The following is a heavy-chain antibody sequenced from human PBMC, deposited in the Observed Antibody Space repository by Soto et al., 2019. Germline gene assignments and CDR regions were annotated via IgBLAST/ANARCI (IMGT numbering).Heavy chain of an antibody. V-gene: IGHV4-59*08. CDR1: GGSISSYY. CDR2: IYYSGST. J-gene: IGHJ4*02. Sequence: QVQLQASGPGLVKPSETLSLTCTVSGGSISSYYWSWIRQPPGKGLEWIGYIYYSGSTNYNPSLKCRVTISADTSKNQFSLKLSSVTAADTAVYYCARHHPQPVVVVAALDYWGQGTLVTVSS. D-gene: IGHD2-15*01. CDR3: ARHHPQPVVVVAALDY.